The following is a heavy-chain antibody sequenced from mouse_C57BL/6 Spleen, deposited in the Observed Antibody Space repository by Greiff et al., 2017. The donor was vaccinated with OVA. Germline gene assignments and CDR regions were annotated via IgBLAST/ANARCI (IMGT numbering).Heavy chain of an antibody. CDR1: GFTFSSYT. CDR2: ISGGGGNT. CDR3: ARITTVVFDY. D-gene: IGHD1-1*01. Sequence: EVKLMESGGGLVKPGGSLKLSCAASGFTFSSYTMSWVRQTPEKRLEWVATISGGGGNTDYPDSVKGRFTISRDNAKNTLYLQMSSLRSEDTALYYCARITTVVFDYWGQGTTLTVSS. J-gene: IGHJ2*01. V-gene: IGHV5-9*01.